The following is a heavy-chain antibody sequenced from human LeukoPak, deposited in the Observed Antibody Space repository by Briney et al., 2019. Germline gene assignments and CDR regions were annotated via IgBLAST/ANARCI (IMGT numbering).Heavy chain of an antibody. Sequence: GGSLRLSCAASGFTFSSYAMSWVRQAPGKGLEWVSAIRGSGDRTHYADSVKGRFTISRDNSKNTLYLQMNSLRAEDTAVYYCARHYGGNGYFDYWGQGTLVTVSS. J-gene: IGHJ4*02. CDR3: ARHYGGNGYFDY. V-gene: IGHV3-23*01. CDR2: IRGSGDRT. CDR1: GFTFSSYA. D-gene: IGHD4-23*01.